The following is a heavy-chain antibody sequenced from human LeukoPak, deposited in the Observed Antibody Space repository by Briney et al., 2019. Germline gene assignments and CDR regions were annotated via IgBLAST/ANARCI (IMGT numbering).Heavy chain of an antibody. J-gene: IGHJ4*02. V-gene: IGHV4-4*07. CDR2: IYTSGST. CDR3: ARVDTAMVTDY. CDR1: GGSISSYY. D-gene: IGHD5-18*01. Sequence: SETLSLTCTVSGGSISSYYWSWIRQPAGKGLEWIGRIYTSGSTSYNPSLKSRVTISVDKSKNQFSLKLSSVTAADTAVYYCARVDTAMVTDYWGQGTLVTVSS.